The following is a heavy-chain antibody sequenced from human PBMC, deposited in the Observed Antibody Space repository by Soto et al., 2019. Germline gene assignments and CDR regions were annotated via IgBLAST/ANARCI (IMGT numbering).Heavy chain of an antibody. V-gene: IGHV2-5*02. J-gene: IGHJ4*02. Sequence: QITLKESGPTLVNPTQTLTLTCSFSGFSLTTDGEGVGWVRQTPGEALEWLALIYWDDDERYSPSLKTRLTTTKDTSKNQVVLIMTNMAPMDTATYYCAHSRNLITEDAQVGDFASWGQGTLVTVSS. CDR1: GFSLTTDGEG. CDR2: IYWDDDE. D-gene: IGHD3-10*01. CDR3: AHSRNLITEDAQVGDFAS.